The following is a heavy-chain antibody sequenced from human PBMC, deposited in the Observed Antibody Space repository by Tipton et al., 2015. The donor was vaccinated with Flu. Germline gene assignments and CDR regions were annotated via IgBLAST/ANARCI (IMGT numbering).Heavy chain of an antibody. V-gene: IGHV1-18*01. J-gene: IGHJ4*02. D-gene: IGHD3-3*01. CDR2: ISAYNGDT. CDR3: ARVGAVFGEVTARRRGDLDY. CDR1: GYSFNTYA. Sequence: QLVQSGVEVKKPGASVKVSCKASGYSFNTYAISWMRQAPGQGLEWMGWISAYNGDTKFAQNLQGRITMTTDTSTSTAYMELRGLRSDDTAVYYCARVGAVFGEVTARRRGDLDYWGQGTLVSVSS.